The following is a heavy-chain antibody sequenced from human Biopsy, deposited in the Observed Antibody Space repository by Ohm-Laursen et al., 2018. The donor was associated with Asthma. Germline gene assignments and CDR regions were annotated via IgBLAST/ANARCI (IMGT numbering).Heavy chain of an antibody. D-gene: IGHD3-16*01. Sequence: VASVKVSCKASGGTFSSDAIGWVRQAPGQGLEWMGGIIPIVGTTTYAQKFQGRVTITADEDTSTAYMELSSPRSEDTAVYYCARVQGDFWFFDLWGRGSLVTVSS. CDR3: ARVQGDFWFFDL. V-gene: IGHV1-69*13. CDR1: GGTFSSDA. CDR2: IIPIVGTT. J-gene: IGHJ2*01.